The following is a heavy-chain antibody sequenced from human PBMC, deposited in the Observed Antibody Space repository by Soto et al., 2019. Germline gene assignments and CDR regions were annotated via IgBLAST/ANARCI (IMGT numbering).Heavy chain of an antibody. CDR1: GFTVSSNY. V-gene: IGHV3-66*01. CDR3: ARDRVESGYPEYFQH. D-gene: IGHD3-22*01. J-gene: IGHJ1*01. Sequence: GGSLRLSCAASGFTVSSNYMSWVRQAPGKGLEWVSIIYSGGSTYYADSVKGRFTISRDNSKNTLYLQMNSLRAEDTAVYYCARDRVESGYPEYFQHWGQGTLVTVSS. CDR2: IYSGGST.